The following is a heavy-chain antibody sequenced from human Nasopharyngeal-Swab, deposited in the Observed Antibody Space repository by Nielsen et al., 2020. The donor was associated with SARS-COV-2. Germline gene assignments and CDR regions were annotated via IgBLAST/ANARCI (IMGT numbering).Heavy chain of an antibody. CDR3: ARGNGQMDY. CDR2: ITSGNSV. J-gene: IGHJ4*02. Sequence: WIRQPPGKGLQWISYITSGNSVQYADSVRGRFTISRGNAKNSLYLQMNSLRAEDTAVYYCARGNGQMDYWGQGTLVTVSS. D-gene: IGHD5-24*01. V-gene: IGHV3-69-1*01.